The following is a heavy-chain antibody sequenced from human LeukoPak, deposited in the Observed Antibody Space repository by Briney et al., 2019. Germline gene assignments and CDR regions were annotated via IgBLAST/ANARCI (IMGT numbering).Heavy chain of an antibody. V-gene: IGHV3-23*01. CDR2: ISGSGGRT. CDR3: AKVFYRPTLIAVVTKGYFDY. CDR1: GFTFSTYA. D-gene: IGHD3-22*01. Sequence: GGSLRLSCATSGFTFSTYAMNWVRQAPGKGLEWVSAISGSGGRTYYADSLKGRFTISRDNPKNTLYLQMNSLRAEDTAVYYCAKVFYRPTLIAVVTKGYFDYWGQGTLVTVSS. J-gene: IGHJ4*02.